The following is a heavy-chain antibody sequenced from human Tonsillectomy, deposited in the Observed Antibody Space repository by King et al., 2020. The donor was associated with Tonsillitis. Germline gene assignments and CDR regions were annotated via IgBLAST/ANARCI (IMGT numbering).Heavy chain of an antibody. J-gene: IGHJ4*02. D-gene: IGHD3-10*01. Sequence: QLQESGPGLVKPSETLSLTCTVSSGSISSSCYYWGWIRQPPGKGLEWIGNIYYSGSTYYNPSLKSRVTISVDTSKNQFSLKLSSVTAADTAVYYCARHYYYGSGNYKYYLDYWGQGTLVTVSS. CDR2: IYYSGST. CDR1: SGSISSSCYY. V-gene: IGHV4-39*01. CDR3: ARHYYYGSGNYKYYLDY.